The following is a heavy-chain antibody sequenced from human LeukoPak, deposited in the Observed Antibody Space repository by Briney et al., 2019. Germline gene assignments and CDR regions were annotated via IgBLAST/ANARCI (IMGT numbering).Heavy chain of an antibody. Sequence: GESLKIPCKGSGYSFTSYWIGWVRQMPGKGLEWMGIIYPGDSDTRYSPSFQGQVTISADKSISTAYLQWSSLKASDTAMYYCASTYYYDSSGYYYRGFDYWGQGTLVTVSS. J-gene: IGHJ4*02. D-gene: IGHD3-22*01. CDR1: GYSFTSYW. V-gene: IGHV5-51*01. CDR3: ASTYYYDSSGYYYRGFDY. CDR2: IYPGDSDT.